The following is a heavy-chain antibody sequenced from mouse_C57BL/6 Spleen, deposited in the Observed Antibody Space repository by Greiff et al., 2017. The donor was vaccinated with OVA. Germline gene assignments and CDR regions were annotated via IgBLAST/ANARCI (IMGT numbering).Heavy chain of an antibody. D-gene: IGHD1-1*01. CDR1: GVSFTRYW. CDR3: AKRDYGSDYFDY. CDR2: IWGDGGT. Sequence: GELKPAGPWLGGPPQSPFLTCTVSGVSFTRYWVKWGRQPPGKGLEWLGVIWGDGGTNYHSALISRLSISKDNSKSQVFLKLNSLQTDDTATYYCAKRDYGSDYFDYWGQGTTLTVSS. V-gene: IGHV2-3*01. J-gene: IGHJ2*01.